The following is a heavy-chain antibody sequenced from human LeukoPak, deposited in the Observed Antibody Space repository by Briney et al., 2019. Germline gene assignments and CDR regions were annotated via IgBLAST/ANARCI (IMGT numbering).Heavy chain of an antibody. Sequence: GGSLRLSCAASGFTFSSYSMNWVRQAPGKGLEWVSYISSSSSYINYADSVKGRFTISRDNAKNSLYLQMNSLRAEDTAVYYCARDPTPPTQYCSRTSCFYVDYWGQGTLVTVSS. D-gene: IGHD2-2*01. CDR3: ARDPTPPTQYCSRTSCFYVDY. CDR1: GFTFSSYS. CDR2: ISSSSSYI. V-gene: IGHV3-21*01. J-gene: IGHJ4*02.